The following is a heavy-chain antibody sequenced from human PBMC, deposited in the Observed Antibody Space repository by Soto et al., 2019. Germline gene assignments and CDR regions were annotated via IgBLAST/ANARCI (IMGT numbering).Heavy chain of an antibody. D-gene: IGHD3-10*01. CDR3: ARNYPNSYGSGSYQHNDAFDI. J-gene: IGHJ3*02. V-gene: IGHV3-33*01. Sequence: QVQLVESGGGVVQPGRSLRLSCAASGFTFSSYGMHWVRQAPGKGLEWVAVIWYDGSNKYYADSVNGRFTISRDNSKNTLYLQMNSLRAEDTAVYYCARNYPNSYGSGSYQHNDAFDIWGQGTMVTVSS. CDR2: IWYDGSNK. CDR1: GFTFSSYG.